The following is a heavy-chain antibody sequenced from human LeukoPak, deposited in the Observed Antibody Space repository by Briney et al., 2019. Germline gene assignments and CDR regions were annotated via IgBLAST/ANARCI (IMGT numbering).Heavy chain of an antibody. CDR1: GFTFSSYG. J-gene: IGHJ4*02. V-gene: IGHV3-30*02. D-gene: IGHD3-16*01. CDR3: AKGPGDPLGEFDY. CDR2: IWYDGSSE. Sequence: GGSLRLSCAASGFTFSSYGMHWVRQAPGKGLEWVSVIWYDGSSEYYADSVKGRFTISRDNSKNTLYLQMNSLIAEDTSMYYCAKGPGDPLGEFDYWGQGTLVTVSS.